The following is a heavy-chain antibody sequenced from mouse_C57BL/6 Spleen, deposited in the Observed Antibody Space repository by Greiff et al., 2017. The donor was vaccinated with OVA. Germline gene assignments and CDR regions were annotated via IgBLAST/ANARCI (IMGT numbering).Heavy chain of an antibody. V-gene: IGHV1-72*01. CDR2: IDPNSGGT. CDR1: GYTFTSYW. D-gene: IGHD2-1*01. CDR3: AREAVYYGNYFDV. Sequence: QVQLQQPGAELVKPGASVTLSCKASGYTFTSYWMHWVKQRPGRGLEWIGRIDPNSGGTKYNEKFKSKATLTVDTPSSTAYMQLSSLTSEDSAVYYCAREAVYYGNYFDVWGTGTTVTVSS. J-gene: IGHJ1*03.